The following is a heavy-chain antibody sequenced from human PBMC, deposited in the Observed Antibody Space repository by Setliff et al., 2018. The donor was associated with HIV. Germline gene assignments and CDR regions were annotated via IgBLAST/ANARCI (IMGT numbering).Heavy chain of an antibody. V-gene: IGHV4-59*08. Sequence: SETLSLTCTVSGVSISSYYWSWIRQPPGRGLEWIGYISYTDSTAYNPSLKSRVSISIDTSKNQFSLKLSSVTAADTAVYYCARRSTSTGIDYWGQGTLVTVSS. CDR2: ISYTDST. D-gene: IGHD2-2*01. CDR1: GVSISSYY. CDR3: ARRSTSTGIDY. J-gene: IGHJ4*02.